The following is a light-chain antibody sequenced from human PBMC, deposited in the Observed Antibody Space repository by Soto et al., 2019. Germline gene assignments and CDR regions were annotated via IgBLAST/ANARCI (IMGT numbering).Light chain of an antibody. J-gene: IGKJ4*01. V-gene: IGKV3-15*01. CDR1: QNIKTN. CDR2: GAS. CDR3: QQYGNWPPLT. Sequence: VMTLSPATLSASPGERVTLSCRASQNIKTNLVWYQHKPGQAPRVLLYGASSRARGVTSRFSGSGSGTDFTLTISSLQSEDFAIYYCQQYGNWPPLTFGGGTKLGIK.